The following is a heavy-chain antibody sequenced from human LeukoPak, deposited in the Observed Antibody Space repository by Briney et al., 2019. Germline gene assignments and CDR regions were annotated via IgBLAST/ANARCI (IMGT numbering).Heavy chain of an antibody. CDR1: GFTFSSYE. D-gene: IGHD4-17*01. Sequence: GESLTLSCAVSGFTFSSYELNWVRQPPGKGLEFISYISSSGSIIYYAHYVKGRFTISRDNAKNSLYLQMNSLRAEDTAVYYCARDPTVTFTVFDYWGQGTLVTVSS. J-gene: IGHJ4*02. V-gene: IGHV3-48*03. CDR2: ISSSGSII. CDR3: ARDPTVTFTVFDY.